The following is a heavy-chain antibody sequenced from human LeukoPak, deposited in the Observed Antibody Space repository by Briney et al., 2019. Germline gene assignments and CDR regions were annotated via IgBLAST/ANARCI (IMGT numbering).Heavy chain of an antibody. V-gene: IGHV4-4*07. CDR1: GDSVSCCY. J-gene: IGHJ4*02. CDR2: MHASGST. CDR3: ARSPDFWGYYFDY. Sequence: SETLSLTCTVSGDSVSCCYWSWIRQPAGKGLEWIGRMHASGSTNYNPSLKSRVTVSVDTSKNQFSLKLNSVTAADTAVYYCARSPDFWGYYFDYWGPGTLVPVSS. D-gene: IGHD3-3*01.